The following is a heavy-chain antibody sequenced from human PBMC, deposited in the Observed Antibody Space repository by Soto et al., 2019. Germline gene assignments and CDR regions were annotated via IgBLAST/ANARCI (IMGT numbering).Heavy chain of an antibody. J-gene: IGHJ6*03. D-gene: IGHD1-7*01. V-gene: IGHV4-59*08. CDR1: GGSISSYY. CDR2: IYYSGST. CDR3: ARHGARITGTTDYYYYMDV. Sequence: QVQLQESGPGLVKPSETLSLTCTVSGGSISSYYWSRIRQPPGKGLEWIGYIYYSGSTNYNPSLKSRVTISVDTSKNQFSLKLSSVTAADTAVYYCARHGARITGTTDYYYYMDVWGKGTTVTVSS.